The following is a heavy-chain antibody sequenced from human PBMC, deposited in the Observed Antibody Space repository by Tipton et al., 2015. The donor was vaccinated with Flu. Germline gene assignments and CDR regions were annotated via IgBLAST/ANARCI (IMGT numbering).Heavy chain of an antibody. Sequence: TLSLTCTVSGAPISSANSYWSWIRQPAGKGLEWIGRIHTSGSTKHNPSLKSRVTISIDRSKNQFSLNLKSVTAADMAVYYCARRDYTNYVSDPKSWFDPWGQGTLVAVSS. J-gene: IGHJ5*02. CDR1: GAPISSANSY. D-gene: IGHD4-11*01. V-gene: IGHV4-61*02. CDR3: ARRDYTNYVSDPKSWFDP. CDR2: IHTSGST.